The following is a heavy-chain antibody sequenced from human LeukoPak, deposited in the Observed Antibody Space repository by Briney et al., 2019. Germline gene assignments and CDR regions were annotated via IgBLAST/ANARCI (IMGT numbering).Heavy chain of an antibody. V-gene: IGHV1-18*01. D-gene: IGHD3-16*02. CDR2: SSAYSGRT. Sequence: ASVKVSCKASGYTFTNYGISWVRQAPGQGLEWMGWSSAYSGRTNYAQKFQGRVTMTTDTSTSTAYMELGSLTSDDTAMYYCARGLLTFGGVIGGPQALEYFQHWGQGTLVTVSS. CDR1: GYTFTNYG. CDR3: ARGLLTFGGVIGGPQALEYFQH. J-gene: IGHJ1*01.